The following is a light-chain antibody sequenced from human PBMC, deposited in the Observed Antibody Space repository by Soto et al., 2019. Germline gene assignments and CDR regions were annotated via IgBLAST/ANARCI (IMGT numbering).Light chain of an antibody. Sequence: EIVLTQSPGTLSLSPGERATLSCRASQSVSSTYLAWYQQKPGQAPRLLIYGASRRATGIPDRFSGRGSGTEFTLTISRLEPEDFAVYYCQQFSSSPRITFGPGTKVDIK. CDR3: QQFSSSPRIT. V-gene: IGKV3-20*01. CDR1: QSVSSTY. J-gene: IGKJ3*01. CDR2: GAS.